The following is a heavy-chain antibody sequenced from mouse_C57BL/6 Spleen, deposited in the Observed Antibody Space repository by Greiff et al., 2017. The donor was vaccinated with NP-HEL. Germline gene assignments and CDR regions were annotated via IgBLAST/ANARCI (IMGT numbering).Heavy chain of an antibody. Sequence: SGASVKISCTASGYAFSSYWMNWVKQRPGKGLEWIGQIYPGVGDINYNGKFKGKATLTADKSSTTAYMHLSSLDSEDSAVYFCARKGDLGYCSSYYYYAMDYWGQGTSVTVSS. J-gene: IGHJ4*01. CDR2: IYPGVGDI. CDR1: GYAFSSYW. CDR3: ARKGDLGYCSSYYYYAMDY. D-gene: IGHD1-1*01. V-gene: IGHV1-80*01.